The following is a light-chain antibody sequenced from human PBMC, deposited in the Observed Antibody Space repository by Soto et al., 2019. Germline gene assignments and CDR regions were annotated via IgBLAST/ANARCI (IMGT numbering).Light chain of an antibody. CDR2: LAS. Sequence: IQLTQSPSSLSASVGDRVTITCRASQGISSYLARYQQKPGKAPKLLIYLASTLQSGVPSRFSGSGSGTDFSLTISSLQPEDVATYYCQYLNSHPLSFGGGTKVEIK. CDR3: QYLNSHPLS. J-gene: IGKJ4*01. V-gene: IGKV1-9*01. CDR1: QGISSY.